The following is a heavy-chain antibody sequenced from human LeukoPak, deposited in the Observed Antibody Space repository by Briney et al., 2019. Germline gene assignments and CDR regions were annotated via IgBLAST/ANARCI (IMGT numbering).Heavy chain of an antibody. D-gene: IGHD3-10*01. V-gene: IGHV4-34*01. Sequence: SETLSLTCAVYGGSFSGYYWGWIRQPPGKGLEWIGEINHSGSTNYNPSLKSRVTISVDTSKNQFSLKLSSVTAADTAVYYCARRRGGSGSYYKKQHFDYWGQGTLVTVSS. CDR2: INHSGST. CDR3: ARRRGGSGSYYKKQHFDY. J-gene: IGHJ4*02. CDR1: GGSFSGYY.